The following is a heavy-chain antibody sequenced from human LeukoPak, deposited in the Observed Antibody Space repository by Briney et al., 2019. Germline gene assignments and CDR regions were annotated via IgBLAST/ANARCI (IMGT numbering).Heavy chain of an antibody. Sequence: PGGSLRLSCAASGFTFSSYWMSWVRQAPGKGLEWVANIKQDGSEKYYVDSVKGRFTISRDNAKNSLYLQMNSLRAEDTAVYYCARDRTDYYDSSGYYYGYWGQGTLVTVSS. V-gene: IGHV3-7*01. CDR3: ARDRTDYYDSSGYYYGY. J-gene: IGHJ4*02. CDR2: IKQDGSEK. D-gene: IGHD3-22*01. CDR1: GFTFSSYW.